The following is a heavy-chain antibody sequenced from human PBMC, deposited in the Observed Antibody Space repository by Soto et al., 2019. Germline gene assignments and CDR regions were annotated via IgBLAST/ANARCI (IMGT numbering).Heavy chain of an antibody. CDR3: TTVYYDILTGYFVAEYFQH. D-gene: IGHD3-9*01. J-gene: IGHJ1*01. Sequence: EVQLVESGGGLVKPGGSLRLSCAASGFTFSNAWMSWVRQAPGKGLEWVGRIKSKTDGGTTDYAAPVKGRFTISRDDSKNTLYLQMTSLKTEDTAVYYCTTVYYDILTGYFVAEYFQHWGQGTLVTVSS. CDR2: IKSKTDGGTT. V-gene: IGHV3-15*01. CDR1: GFTFSNAW.